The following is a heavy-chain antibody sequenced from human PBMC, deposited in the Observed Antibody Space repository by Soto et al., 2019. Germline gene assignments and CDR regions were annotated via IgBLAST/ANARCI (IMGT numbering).Heavy chain of an antibody. V-gene: IGHV3-33*01. CDR2: IWHDGSNK. J-gene: IGHJ6*02. CDR1: GFTFSSYG. CDR3: ARDLRDIVATIYSWVDYYYYYGMDV. D-gene: IGHD5-12*01. Sequence: QVQLVESGGGVVQPGRSLRLSCAASGFTFSSYGMHWVRQAPGKGLEWVAVIWHDGSNKYYADSVKGRFTISRDNSKNTLYLQMNSLRAEDTAVYYCARDLRDIVATIYSWVDYYYYYGMDVWGQGTTVTVSS.